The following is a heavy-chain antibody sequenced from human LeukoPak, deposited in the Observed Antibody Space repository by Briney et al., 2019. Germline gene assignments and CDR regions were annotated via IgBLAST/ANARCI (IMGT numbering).Heavy chain of an antibody. CDR2: ISYSGST. V-gene: IGHV4-59*01. J-gene: IGHJ4*02. D-gene: IGHD5-24*01. CDR1: GGSISAYY. CDR3: ARYGMATIQFFDY. Sequence: SETLSLTCTVSGGSISAYYWSWIRQPPGKGLEWIGYISYSGSTKYNPSLKSRVTISVDTSKNQFSLKLSSVTTADTAVYYCARYGMATIQFFDYWGQGTLFTVSS.